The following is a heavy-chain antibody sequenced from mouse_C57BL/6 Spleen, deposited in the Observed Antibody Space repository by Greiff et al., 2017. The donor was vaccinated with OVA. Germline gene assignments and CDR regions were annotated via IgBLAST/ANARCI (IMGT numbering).Heavy chain of an antibody. Sequence: EVQLQQSGPELVKPGASVKMSCKASGYTFTDYYMHWVKQSHGKSLEWIGYINPNNGGTSYNQKLKGKATLTVKQSSSTAYMELRSLTSEDSAVYYCARSDYYYGSSYVGTDYWGQGTTLTVSS. V-gene: IGHV1-22*01. CDR1: GYTFTDYY. J-gene: IGHJ2*01. CDR2: INPNNGGT. CDR3: ARSDYYYGSSYVGTDY. D-gene: IGHD1-1*01.